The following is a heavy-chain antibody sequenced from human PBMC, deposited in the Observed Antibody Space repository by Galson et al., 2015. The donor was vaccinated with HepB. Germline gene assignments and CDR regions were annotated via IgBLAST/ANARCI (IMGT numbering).Heavy chain of an antibody. D-gene: IGHD3-9*01. V-gene: IGHV3-23*01. CDR3: AKRSDWSPMANFDY. Sequence: SLRLSCAASGFTFSSYAMSWVRQAPGKGLEWVSAISGSGGSTYYADSVKGRFTISRDNSKNTLYLQMNSLRAEDTAVYHCAKRSDWSPMANFDYWGQGTLVTVSS. CDR1: GFTFSSYA. CDR2: ISGSGGST. J-gene: IGHJ4*02.